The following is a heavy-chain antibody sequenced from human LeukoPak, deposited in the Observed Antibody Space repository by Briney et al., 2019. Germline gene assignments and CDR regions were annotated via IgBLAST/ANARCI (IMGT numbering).Heavy chain of an antibody. J-gene: IGHJ5*02. CDR2: FDPEDGET. V-gene: IGHV1-24*01. D-gene: IGHD3-10*01. CDR1: GYTLTELS. CDR3: ATDRQYGSGPTFYNWFDP. Sequence: ASVKVSCKVSGYTLTELSMHWVRQAPGKGLEWMGGFDPEDGETIYAQKFQGRVTMTEDTSTDTAYMELSSLRSEDTAVYYCATDRQYGSGPTFYNWFDPWGQGTLVTVSS.